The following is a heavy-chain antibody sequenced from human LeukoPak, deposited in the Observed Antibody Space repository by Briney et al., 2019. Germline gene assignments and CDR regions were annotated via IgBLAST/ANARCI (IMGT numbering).Heavy chain of an antibody. J-gene: IGHJ4*02. CDR3: ARESHYYDSSGPSDY. D-gene: IGHD3-22*01. CDR1: GYTLNNYA. CDR2: INTKTGDP. Sequence: ASVKVSCKASGYTLNNYALNWVRQAPGQGLEWMGWINTKTGDPAYAPAFTGRFVFSLDTSVNTAYLQITSLKAEDTAVYYCARESHYYDSSGPSDYWGQGTLVTVSS. V-gene: IGHV7-4-1*02.